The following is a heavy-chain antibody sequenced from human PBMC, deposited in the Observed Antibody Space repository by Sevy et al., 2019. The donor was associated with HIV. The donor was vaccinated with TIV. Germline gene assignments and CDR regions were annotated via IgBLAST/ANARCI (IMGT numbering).Heavy chain of an antibody. CDR1: GFTFSNYS. CDR3: ARGATKTGSYSGAY. V-gene: IGHV3-21*01. D-gene: IGHD1-26*01. J-gene: IGHJ4*02. CDR2: ITSGGSYI. Sequence: GGSLRFSCVASGFTFSNYSMNWVRQAPGKGLEWVSSITSGGSYIYYADSVKGRFTISRDNAKNSVYLQMNSLRAEDTAVYFCARGATKTGSYSGAYWGQGTLVTVSS.